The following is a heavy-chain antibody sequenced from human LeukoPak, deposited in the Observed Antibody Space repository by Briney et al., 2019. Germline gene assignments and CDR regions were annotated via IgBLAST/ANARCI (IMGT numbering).Heavy chain of an antibody. CDR1: GGTFSSYA. CDR2: IIPILGIA. V-gene: IGHV1-69*04. CDR3: ARNDYGDYLPDY. J-gene: IGHJ4*02. Sequence: ASVKVPCKASGGTFSSYAISWVRQAPGQGLEWMGRIIPILGIANYAQKLQGRVTMTTDTSTSTAYMELRSLRSDDTAVYYCARNDYGDYLPDYWGQGTLVPVSS. D-gene: IGHD4-17*01.